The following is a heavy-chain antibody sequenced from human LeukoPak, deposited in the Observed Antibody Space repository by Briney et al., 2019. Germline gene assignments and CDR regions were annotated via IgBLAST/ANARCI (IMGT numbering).Heavy chain of an antibody. CDR2: ISGSGGST. CDR3: ARGRDYYYYMDV. Sequence: GGSLRLSCAASGFTFSSYAMSWVRQAPGKGLEWVSAISGSGGSTYYADSVKGRFTISRDNAKNSLYLQMNSLRAEDTAVYYCARGRDYYYYMDVWGKGTTVTISS. CDR1: GFTFSSYA. V-gene: IGHV3-23*01. J-gene: IGHJ6*03.